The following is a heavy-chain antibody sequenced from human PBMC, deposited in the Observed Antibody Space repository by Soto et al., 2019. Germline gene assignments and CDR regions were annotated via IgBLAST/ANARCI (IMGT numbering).Heavy chain of an antibody. J-gene: IGHJ4*02. Sequence: PSETLSLTCTVSGGSISSSSFYWGWVRQTPGKGLEWITSIHLRSGNTYYNPSLKSRVTISVDTSENQFSLTLTSVTAADTAVYYRASHASYCGGDCYANWGQGTLVTVSS. CDR3: ASHASYCGGDCYAN. CDR1: GGSISSSSFY. D-gene: IGHD2-21*02. V-gene: IGHV4-39*01. CDR2: IHLRSGNT.